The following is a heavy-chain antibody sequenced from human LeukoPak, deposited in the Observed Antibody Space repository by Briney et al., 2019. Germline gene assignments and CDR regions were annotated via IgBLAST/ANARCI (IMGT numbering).Heavy chain of an antibody. J-gene: IGHJ4*02. Sequence: SETLSLTCTVSGGSISSYYWGWIRQPPGKGLEWIGSIYHSGSTYYNPSLKSRVTISVDTSKNQFSLKLSSVTAADTAVYYCARGESGFSSNWWGYWGQGTLVTVSS. V-gene: IGHV4-38-2*02. D-gene: IGHD6-13*01. CDR2: IYHSGST. CDR3: ARGESGFSSNWWGY. CDR1: GGSISSYY.